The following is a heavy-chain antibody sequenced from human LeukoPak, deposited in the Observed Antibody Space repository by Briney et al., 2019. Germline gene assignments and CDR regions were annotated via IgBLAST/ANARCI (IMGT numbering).Heavy chain of an antibody. J-gene: IGHJ5*02. CDR1: GFTFSRYG. CDR3: ARVEGQQLPPGVFDP. Sequence: PGGSLRLSCAASGFTFSRYGMAWVRQAPGKGLEWVSGISGSGDSTFYADSVKGRFTISRDNSKNTLYLQMNSLRAEDTAVYYCARVEGQQLPPGVFDPWGQGTLVTVSS. V-gene: IGHV3-23*01. D-gene: IGHD6-13*01. CDR2: ISGSGDST.